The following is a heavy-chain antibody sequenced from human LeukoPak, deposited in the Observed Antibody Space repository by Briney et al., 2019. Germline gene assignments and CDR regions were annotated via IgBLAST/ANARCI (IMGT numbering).Heavy chain of an antibody. V-gene: IGHV3-30*04. CDR2: ISYDGSNK. Sequence: GGSLRLSCGVSGFTFSSYAIYWVLQAPGKGLESMAVISYDGSNKYYADSVKGRFTISRDNSKNMLYLQMNSLRAEDTAVYYCARSFSKWFYDAFDIWGLGTMVTVSS. J-gene: IGHJ3*02. CDR3: ARSFSKWFYDAFDI. CDR1: GFTFSSYA. D-gene: IGHD3-22*01.